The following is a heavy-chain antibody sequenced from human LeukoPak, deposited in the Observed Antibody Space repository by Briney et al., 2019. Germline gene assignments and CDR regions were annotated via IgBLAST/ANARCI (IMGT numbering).Heavy chain of an antibody. CDR2: IYYSGST. D-gene: IGHD3-10*01. Sequence: SETLSLTCTVSGGSISSYYWSWIRQPPGKGLEWIGHIYYSGSTNYNPSLKSRVTMSVDTSKNQFSLKLSSVTAADTAVYYCARGRSGSYRRWFDPWGQGTLVTVSS. J-gene: IGHJ5*02. V-gene: IGHV4-59*12. CDR1: GGSISSYY. CDR3: ARGRSGSYRRWFDP.